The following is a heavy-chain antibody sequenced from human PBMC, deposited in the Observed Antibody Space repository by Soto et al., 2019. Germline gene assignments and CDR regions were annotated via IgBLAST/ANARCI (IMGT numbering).Heavy chain of an antibody. CDR1: GFTVRTHY. Sequence: EVQLVESGGGLIQPGGSLRLSCAVSGFTVRTHYVSWDRQAPGQGLEWVSLIDSGDDTYYADSVKGRFTISRDNSKNMLYFQMNSLRADDTAVYYCARGGIAVAHDYWGQGTLVTVSS. V-gene: IGHV3-53*01. J-gene: IGHJ4*02. CDR3: ARGGIAVAHDY. CDR2: IDSGDDT. D-gene: IGHD6-19*01.